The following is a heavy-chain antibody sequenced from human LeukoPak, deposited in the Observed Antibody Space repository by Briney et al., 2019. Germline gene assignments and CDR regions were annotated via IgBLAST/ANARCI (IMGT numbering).Heavy chain of an antibody. Sequence: GASVKVSCKASGYTFTSYGISWVRQAPGQGLEWMGWISAYNGNTNYAQKLQGRVTMTTDTSTSTAYMELRSLRSDDTAVYYCARDRDSSGYYPTTNWFDPWGQGTLVTLSS. CDR2: ISAYNGNT. CDR3: ARDRDSSGYYPTTNWFDP. V-gene: IGHV1-18*01. D-gene: IGHD3-22*01. CDR1: GYTFTSYG. J-gene: IGHJ5*02.